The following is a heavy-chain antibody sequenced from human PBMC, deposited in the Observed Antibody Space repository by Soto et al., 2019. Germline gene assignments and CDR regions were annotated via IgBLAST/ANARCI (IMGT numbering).Heavy chain of an antibody. CDR1: GFTSSSYA. J-gene: IGHJ4*02. CDR2: ISYDGSNK. V-gene: IGHV3-30-3*01. D-gene: IGHD6-13*01. Sequence: QVQLVESGGGVVQPGRSLRLSCAASGFTSSSYAMHWVRQAPGKGLEWVAVISYDGSNKYYADSVKGRFTISRDNSKNTLYLQMNSLRAEDTAVYYCASGGSSSWYWGYWGQGTLVTVSS. CDR3: ASGGSSSWYWGY.